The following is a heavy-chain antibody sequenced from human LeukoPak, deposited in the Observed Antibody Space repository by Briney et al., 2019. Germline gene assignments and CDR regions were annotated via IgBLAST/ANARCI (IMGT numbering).Heavy chain of an antibody. CDR3: ARESASSRPGEDDAFDI. CDR2: INHSGST. Sequence: ASETLSLTCAVYGGSFSGYYWSWIRQPPGKGLEWIGEINHSGSTYYNPSLKSRVTISVDTSKNQFSLKLSSVTAADTAVYYCARESASSRPGEDDAFDIWGQGTMVTVSS. D-gene: IGHD3-10*01. V-gene: IGHV4-34*09. CDR1: GGSFSGYY. J-gene: IGHJ3*02.